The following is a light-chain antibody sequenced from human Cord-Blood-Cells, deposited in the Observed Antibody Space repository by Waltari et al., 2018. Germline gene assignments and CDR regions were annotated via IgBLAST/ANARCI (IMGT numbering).Light chain of an antibody. Sequence: SYVLTQPPSVSVAPGKTARITCGGNNIGSKSVHWYQQKPGQAPVLVIYYDSERPSGIPERFSGSNSGNTATLTISRVEAGDEADYYCQVWDSSSDHPFGVGTKLTVL. CDR1: NIGSKS. CDR3: QVWDSSSDHP. J-gene: IGLJ3*02. V-gene: IGLV3-21*04. CDR2: YDS.